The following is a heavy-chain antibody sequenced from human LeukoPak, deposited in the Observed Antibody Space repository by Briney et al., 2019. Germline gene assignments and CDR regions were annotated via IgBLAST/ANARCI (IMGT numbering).Heavy chain of an antibody. J-gene: IGHJ4*02. V-gene: IGHV4-31*03. Sequence: PSETLSLTCTVSGGSISSSGYYWSWIRQYPGKGLEWIGFIYYTGSTDYKSTLKSRVTISVDTSKNQFSLKLSSVTAADTAVYYCARARRGYSYGYSDYWGQGTLVTVSS. CDR3: ARARRGYSYGYSDY. CDR2: IYYTGST. D-gene: IGHD5-18*01. CDR1: GGSISSSGYY.